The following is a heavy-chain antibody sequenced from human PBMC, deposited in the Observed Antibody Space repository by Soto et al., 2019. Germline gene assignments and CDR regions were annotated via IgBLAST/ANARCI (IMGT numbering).Heavy chain of an antibody. V-gene: IGHV4-4*02. Sequence: QVRLQESGPGLVEPSGTLSLTCAVSDGSIFTDDWWTWVRQTPGKGPEWIGEIHQVLGTNYNPSLRSRVTISMDKSKNQFSLELTSVTAADTAVSYCANWGGLNFPRLYWGPGTLVTVSS. D-gene: IGHD3-16*01. CDR2: IHQVLGT. CDR1: DGSIFTDDW. J-gene: IGHJ4*02. CDR3: ANWGGLNFPRLY.